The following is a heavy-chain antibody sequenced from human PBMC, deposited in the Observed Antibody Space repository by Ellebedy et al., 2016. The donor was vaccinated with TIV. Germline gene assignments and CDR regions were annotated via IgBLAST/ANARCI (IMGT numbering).Heavy chain of an antibody. Sequence: GESLKISCKGSGYSFTSYWIGWVRQMPEKGLEWMGIIYPGDSDTKYSPSFQGQVIISADKSISTAYLQWGSLEASDAAMYYCATGPPKWEVPLDLDSWGQGTLVIVSS. V-gene: IGHV5-51*01. CDR1: GYSFTSYW. CDR3: ATGPPKWEVPLDLDS. CDR2: IYPGDSDT. D-gene: IGHD1-26*01. J-gene: IGHJ4*02.